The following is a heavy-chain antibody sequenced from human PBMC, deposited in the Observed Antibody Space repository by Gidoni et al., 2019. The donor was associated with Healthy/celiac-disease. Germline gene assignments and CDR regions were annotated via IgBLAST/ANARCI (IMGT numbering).Heavy chain of an antibody. D-gene: IGHD3-10*01. J-gene: IGHJ5*02. Sequence: QVQLQESGPGLVKPSETLSLTCTVSGGSISSYYWSWIRQPPGKGLEWIGYIYYSGSTNYNPSLKSRVTISVDTSKNQFSLKLSSVTAADTAVYYCARDNLRVGKFDPWGQGTLVTVSS. CDR1: GGSISSYY. V-gene: IGHV4-59*01. CDR3: ARDNLRVGKFDP. CDR2: IYYSGST.